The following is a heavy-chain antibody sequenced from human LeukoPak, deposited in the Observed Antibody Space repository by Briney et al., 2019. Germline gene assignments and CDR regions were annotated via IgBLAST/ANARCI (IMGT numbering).Heavy chain of an antibody. V-gene: IGHV4-59*01. J-gene: IGHJ5*02. Sequence: PSETLSLTCTVSGGSISSYYWSWVRQPPGKGLEWIGYIYYSGSTNYNPSLTSRGTISVDTSKNQFSLKLSSVTAADPAVYYCARYGESYGSGGNWFDHWGQGTLVTVSS. CDR2: IYYSGST. D-gene: IGHD3-10*01. CDR3: ARYGESYGSGGNWFDH. CDR1: GGSISSYY.